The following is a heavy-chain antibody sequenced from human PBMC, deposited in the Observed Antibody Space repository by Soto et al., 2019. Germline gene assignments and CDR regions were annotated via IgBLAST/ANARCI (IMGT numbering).Heavy chain of an antibody. CDR1: GFTFSSYG. CDR2: IWYDGSNK. Sequence: QVQLVESGGGVVQPGRSLRLSCAASGFTFSSYGMHWVRQAPGKGLEWVAVIWYDGSNKYYADSVKGRFTISRDNSKNTLYLQMNSLRAEDTAVYYCAREGYYGSGSYHWDYWGQGTLVTVSS. D-gene: IGHD3-10*01. V-gene: IGHV3-33*01. CDR3: AREGYYGSGSYHWDY. J-gene: IGHJ4*02.